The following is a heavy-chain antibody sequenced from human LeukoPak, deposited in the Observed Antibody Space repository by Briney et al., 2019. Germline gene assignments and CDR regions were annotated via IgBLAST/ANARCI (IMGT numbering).Heavy chain of an antibody. J-gene: IGHJ4*02. CDR2: INHSGST. V-gene: IGHV4-34*01. CDR3: ARGTGSIVVVPAAMFRGYYYFDY. Sequence: PSETLSLTCAVYGGSFSGYYWSWIRQPPGKGLEWIGEINHSGSTNYNPSLKSRVTISVDTSKNQFSLKLSSVTAADTAVYDCARGTGSIVVVPAAMFRGYYYFDYWGQGTLVTVSS. D-gene: IGHD2-2*01. CDR1: GGSFSGYY.